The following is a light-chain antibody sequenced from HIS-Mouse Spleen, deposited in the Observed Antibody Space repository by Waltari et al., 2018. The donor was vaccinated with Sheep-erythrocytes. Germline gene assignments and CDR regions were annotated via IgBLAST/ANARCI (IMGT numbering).Light chain of an antibody. CDR2: GAS. CDR1: QSVSSSY. V-gene: IGKV3-20*01. Sequence: ELVLTQSPGTLSLSPGDSATLSCRASQSVSSSYLAWYQQKPGQAPRLLIYGASSRATGIPDRFSGSGSGTDFTLTISRLEPEDFAVYYCQQYGSSPTFGQGTKLEIK. CDR3: QQYGSSPT. J-gene: IGKJ2*01.